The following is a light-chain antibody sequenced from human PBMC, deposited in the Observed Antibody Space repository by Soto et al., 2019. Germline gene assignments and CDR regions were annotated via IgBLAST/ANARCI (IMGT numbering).Light chain of an antibody. J-gene: IGKJ2*01. CDR3: QQTYRSPYT. CDR1: QSIGVY. Sequence: DIQMTQSPSSLSLSIGDRVTITCRSSQSIGVYLNWYQKKPGTPPKLLIYAASNLQSGVPSRFIGRGSGTDFTLTISSLQPEDSASYYCQQTYRSPYTFGQGTKVEIK. V-gene: IGKV1-39*01. CDR2: AAS.